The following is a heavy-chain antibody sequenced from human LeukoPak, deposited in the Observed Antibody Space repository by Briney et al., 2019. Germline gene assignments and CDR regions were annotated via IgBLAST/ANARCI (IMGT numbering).Heavy chain of an antibody. D-gene: IGHD3-16*02. CDR3: ARAVGEYYDYVWGSYRFSYFDY. Sequence: SETLSLTCTVSGGSISSYYWSWIRQPPRKGLEWIGYIYYSGSTNYNPSFKSRVTISVDTSKNQFSLKLSSVTAADTAVYYCARAVGEYYDYVWGSYRFSYFDYWGQGTLVTVSS. CDR1: GGSISSYY. CDR2: IYYSGST. V-gene: IGHV4-59*01. J-gene: IGHJ4*02.